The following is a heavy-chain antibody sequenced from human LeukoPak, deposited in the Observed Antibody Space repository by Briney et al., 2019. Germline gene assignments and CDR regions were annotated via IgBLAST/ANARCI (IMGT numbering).Heavy chain of an antibody. CDR2: ISSSSSYI. CDR1: GFTFSSYS. CDR3: ARDPAGYSSGWSGFGDY. D-gene: IGHD6-19*01. Sequence: GGSLRLSCAASGFTFSSYSMTWVRQAPGKGLEWVSPISSSSSYIYYADSVKGRFTISRDNAKNSLYLQMNSLRAEDTAVYYCARDPAGYSSGWSGFGDYWGQGTLVTVSS. J-gene: IGHJ4*02. V-gene: IGHV3-21*01.